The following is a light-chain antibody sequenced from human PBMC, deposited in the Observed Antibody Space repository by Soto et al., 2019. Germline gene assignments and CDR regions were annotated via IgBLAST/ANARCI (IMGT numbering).Light chain of an antibody. CDR1: QNFGGMF. J-gene: IGKJ4*01. Sequence: DIVWTQSPGTLSLSPGERATLSCRASQNFGGMFVAWYQQKLGQAPRLLIYGSSSRATGIPDRFSGSGSGTDFTLTISRLEPEDFAMYYCQQYGGSLLTFGGGTRVEIK. CDR3: QQYGGSLLT. CDR2: GSS. V-gene: IGKV3-20*01.